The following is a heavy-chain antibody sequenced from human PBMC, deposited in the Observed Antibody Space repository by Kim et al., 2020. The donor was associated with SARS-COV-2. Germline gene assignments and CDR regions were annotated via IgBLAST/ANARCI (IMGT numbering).Heavy chain of an antibody. Sequence: GGSLRLSCAASGFTFSTYGMHWVRQAPGKGLEWVALISYDGSDIYYGDSVKGRFTISRDNSKSTVYLQMDSLRAEDTAVYYCATRGYNYGSLDYWGQGTLVTVSS. J-gene: IGHJ4*02. D-gene: IGHD5-18*01. CDR1: GFTFSTYG. V-gene: IGHV3-30*03. CDR2: ISYDGSDI. CDR3: ATRGYNYGSLDY.